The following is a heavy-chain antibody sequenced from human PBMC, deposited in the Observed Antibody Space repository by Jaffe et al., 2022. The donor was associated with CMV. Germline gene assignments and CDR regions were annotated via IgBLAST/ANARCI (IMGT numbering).Heavy chain of an antibody. CDR2: IGGSGGGT. D-gene: IGHD2-21*01. CDR1: GFTFNNYA. V-gene: IGHV3-23*01. CDR3: AKSDCGDPYCYLADY. Sequence: EVQLLESGGGLVQPGGSLRLSCAASGFTFNNYAMSWVRRAPGKGLEWVSSIGGSGGGTYYADSVKGRFTISRDNSKNTLYLQMSSLTAEDTALYSCAKSDCGDPYCYLADYWGQGTLVTVSS. J-gene: IGHJ4*02.